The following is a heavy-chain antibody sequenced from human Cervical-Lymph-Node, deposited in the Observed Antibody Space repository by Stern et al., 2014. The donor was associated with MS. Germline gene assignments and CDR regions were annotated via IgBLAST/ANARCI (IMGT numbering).Heavy chain of an antibody. CDR2: ISYDADVK. CDR1: GFTFSNCG. D-gene: IGHD1-1*01. CDR3: AKKSVGTTGTTTAFDY. V-gene: IGHV3-30*18. J-gene: IGHJ4*02. Sequence: VQLVESGGGVVQPGTSLRLSCAVSGFTFSNCGMHWVRQAPGKGLEGVAVISYDADVKFYADSVKGLFTISRDTPKNTMYLQLNSLKVEDTAVYFCAKKSVGTTGTTTAFDYWGQGTLVTVSS.